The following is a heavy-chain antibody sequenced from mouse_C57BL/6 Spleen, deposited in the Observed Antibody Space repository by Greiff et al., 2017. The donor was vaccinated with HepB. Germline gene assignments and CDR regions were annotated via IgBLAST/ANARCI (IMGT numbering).Heavy chain of an antibody. CDR3: TREGYYYGSSEGFAY. CDR1: GFNIKDDY. J-gene: IGHJ3*01. V-gene: IGHV14-4*01. Sequence: VQLQQSGAELVRPGASVKLSCTASGFNIKDDYMHWVRQRPEQGLEWIGWIDPENGDTEYASKFQGKATITADTSSNTAYLQLSSLTSEDTAVYYCTREGYYYGSSEGFAYWGQGTLVTVSA. D-gene: IGHD1-1*01. CDR2: IDPENGDT.